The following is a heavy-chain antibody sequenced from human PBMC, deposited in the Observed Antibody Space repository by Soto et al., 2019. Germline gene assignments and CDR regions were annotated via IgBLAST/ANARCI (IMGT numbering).Heavy chain of an antibody. CDR1: GGSFSGYY. D-gene: IGHD2-2*01. V-gene: IGHV4-34*01. J-gene: IGHJ5*02. CDR3: ARGLGYCSSISCKGEDWFDP. Sequence: PSETLSLTCAVYGGSFSGYYWSWIRQPPGKGLEWIGEINHSGSTNYNPSLKSRVTISVDTSKNQFSLKLSSVTAADTAVYYCARGLGYCSSISCKGEDWFDPWGQGTLVTVSS. CDR2: INHSGST.